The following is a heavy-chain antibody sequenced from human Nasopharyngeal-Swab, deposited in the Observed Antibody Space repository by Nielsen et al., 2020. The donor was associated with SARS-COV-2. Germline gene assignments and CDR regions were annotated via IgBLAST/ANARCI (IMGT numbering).Heavy chain of an antibody. CDR3: HLSSGYDGYINY. CDR2: ISGTGDDT. V-gene: IGHV3-23*01. J-gene: IGHJ4*02. Sequence: GESPKISCAASGFTPSAYAMNWVRQAPGKGLEWVTGISGTGDDTYYADSVKGRFTISRDNSKNTLYLQMNSLRAEDTAMYYCHLSSGYDGYINYWGQGTLVTVSS. CDR1: GFTPSAYA. D-gene: IGHD3-22*01.